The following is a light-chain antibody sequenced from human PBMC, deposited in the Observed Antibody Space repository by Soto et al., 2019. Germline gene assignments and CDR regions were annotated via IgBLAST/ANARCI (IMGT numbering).Light chain of an antibody. Sequence: QSVLTQPPSASGSPGQSVTISCTGTSRVVGGYNYVSWYQQHPGKAPKLIIYEVYKRPSGVPDRFSGSKSGNTAALTVSGLQAEDEADYYCSSYVSTNSYVFGTGTKVTVL. J-gene: IGLJ1*01. CDR3: SSYVSTNSYV. CDR1: SRVVGGYNY. V-gene: IGLV2-8*01. CDR2: EVY.